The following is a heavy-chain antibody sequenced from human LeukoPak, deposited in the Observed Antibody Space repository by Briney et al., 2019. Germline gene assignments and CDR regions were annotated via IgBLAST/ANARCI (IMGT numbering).Heavy chain of an antibody. CDR2: TSAYNGNT. CDR3: ARAGELVVVAATPDAFDI. Sequence: ASVKVSCKASGYTFTSYGISWVRQAPGQGLEWMGWTSAYNGNTNYAQKLQGRVTMTTYTSTSTAYMELRSLRSDDTAVYYCARAGELVVVAATPDAFDIWGQGTMVTVSS. CDR1: GYTFTSYG. J-gene: IGHJ3*02. D-gene: IGHD2-15*01. V-gene: IGHV1-18*01.